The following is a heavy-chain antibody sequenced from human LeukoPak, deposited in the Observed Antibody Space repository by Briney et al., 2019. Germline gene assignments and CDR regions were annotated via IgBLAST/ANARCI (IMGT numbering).Heavy chain of an antibody. J-gene: IGHJ4*02. CDR2: IHYSWST. D-gene: IGHD3-22*01. CDR3: ARGDSSGYWYFDY. Sequence: SETLSLTCTVSGGSISSYYWSWIRQPPGKGLEWIGYIHYSWSTNYNPSLKSRVTISVDTSKNQFSLKLSSVTAADTAVYYCARGDSSGYWYFDYWGQGTLVTLSS. V-gene: IGHV4-59*01. CDR1: GGSISSYY.